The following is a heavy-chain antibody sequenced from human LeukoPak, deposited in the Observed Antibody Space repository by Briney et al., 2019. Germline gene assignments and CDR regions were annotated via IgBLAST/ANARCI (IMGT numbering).Heavy chain of an antibody. Sequence: SETLSLTCTVSGGSISSYFWSWIRQPPGKGLEWIGYIYDSGSTNYNPSLKSRVTISVDTSKNQFSLKLSSVTAAGTAVYYCARRAYCGGDCYYLDYWGQGTLVTVSS. CDR3: ARRAYCGGDCYYLDY. D-gene: IGHD2-21*02. V-gene: IGHV4-59*12. CDR2: IYDSGST. J-gene: IGHJ4*02. CDR1: GGSISSYF.